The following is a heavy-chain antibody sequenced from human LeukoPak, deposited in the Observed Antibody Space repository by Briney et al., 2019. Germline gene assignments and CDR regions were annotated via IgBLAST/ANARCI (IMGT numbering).Heavy chain of an antibody. V-gene: IGHV3-15*01. D-gene: IGHD3-16*02. J-gene: IGHJ6*02. CDR1: GFTFSNAW. CDR2: IKSKTDGGTT. Sequence: PGGSLRLSCAASGFTFSNAWMSWVRQAPGKGLEWVGRIKSKTDGGTTDYAAPVKGRFTISRDDSKNTLYLQMNSLKTEDTAVYYCTTGYVSPVWGSYRYAHDSYYYGMDVWGQGTTVTVSS. CDR3: TTGYVSPVWGSYRYAHDSYYYGMDV.